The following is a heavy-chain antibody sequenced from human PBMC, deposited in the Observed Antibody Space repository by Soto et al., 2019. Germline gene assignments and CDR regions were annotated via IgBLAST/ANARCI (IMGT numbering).Heavy chain of an antibody. Sequence: QVQLVESGGGVVQPGRSLRLSCAASGFTVSSYGMHWVRQAPGKGLEWVAVISRDGGTKYYADSVKGRFTISRDNSRNPLLLEMNSLRGDDMAVYYCTGEVASGYWGQGTLVTVSS. CDR2: ISRDGGTK. CDR1: GFTVSSYG. CDR3: TGEVASGY. J-gene: IGHJ4*02. D-gene: IGHD2-8*02. V-gene: IGHV3-30*03.